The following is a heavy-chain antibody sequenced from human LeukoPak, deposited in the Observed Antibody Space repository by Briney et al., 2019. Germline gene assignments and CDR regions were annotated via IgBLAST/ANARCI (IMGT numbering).Heavy chain of an antibody. V-gene: IGHV4-59*01. CDR3: ARVGGYYDSSGYYSDDAFDI. J-gene: IGHJ3*02. CDR2: IYYSGST. Sequence: SETLSLTCTVSGGSISSYYWSWIRQPPGKGLEWIGYIYYSGSTNYNPSLKSRVTISVDTSKNQFSLKLSSVTAADTAVYYCARVGGYYDSSGYYSDDAFDIWGQGTMVTVSS. CDR1: GGSISSYY. D-gene: IGHD3-22*01.